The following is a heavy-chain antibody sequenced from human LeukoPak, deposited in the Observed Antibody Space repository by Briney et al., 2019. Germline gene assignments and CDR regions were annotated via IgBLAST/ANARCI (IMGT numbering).Heavy chain of an antibody. CDR2: IFYSGST. CDR1: GGSISTYY. J-gene: IGHJ6*03. D-gene: IGHD2-15*01. CDR3: ARELVRQDRNYYYYMDV. V-gene: IGHV4-59*12. Sequence: SETLSLTCSVSGGSISTYYWSWIRQPPGKGLEWIGYIFYSGSTTQNPSLKSRVTISVDTSKNQFSLQLNSVTPEDTAVYYCARELVRQDRNYYYYMDVWGKGTTVTVSS.